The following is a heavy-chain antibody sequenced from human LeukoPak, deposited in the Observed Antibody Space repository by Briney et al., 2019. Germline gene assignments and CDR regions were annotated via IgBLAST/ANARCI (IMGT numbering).Heavy chain of an antibody. CDR3: ARETQEVYTSSWGLYDSYYYMDA. CDR2: ISSTRST. D-gene: IGHD6-13*01. Sequence: SQTLSLTCTVSSGSMNSGLYYWTWIRQPAGKGLEWIGRISSTRSTTYNPSLKSRGTISLDTSKNYFSLKVTSVTAADTAVYYCARETQEVYTSSWGLYDSYYYMDAWGNGTTVTVSS. CDR1: SGSMNSGLYY. V-gene: IGHV4-61*02. J-gene: IGHJ6*03.